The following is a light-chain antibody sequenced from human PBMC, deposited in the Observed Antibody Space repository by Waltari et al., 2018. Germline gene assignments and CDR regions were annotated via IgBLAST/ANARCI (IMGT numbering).Light chain of an antibody. Sequence: DIQMTQSPSSLSASVGDRVTISCRASQSIDTFLNWYQQKPGKAPKLLIYSASNLQRGVPSRFGGSGSGPYFTLTITSLQPEDFASYYCQQSYSSPYTFGQGTNLEIK. CDR1: QSIDTF. V-gene: IGKV1-39*01. CDR3: QQSYSSPYT. CDR2: SAS. J-gene: IGKJ2*01.